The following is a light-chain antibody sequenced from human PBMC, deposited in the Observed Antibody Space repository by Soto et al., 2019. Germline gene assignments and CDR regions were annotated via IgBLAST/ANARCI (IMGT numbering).Light chain of an antibody. V-gene: IGKV2-28*01. CDR2: LGS. J-gene: IGKJ4*01. CDR3: LQALHTPRT. CDR1: QSLLHSNGYNY. Sequence: DIVMTQSPLSLPVTPGEPASISCRSSQSLLHSNGYNYLDWYLQKPGQSPQLLIYLGSNRASGVPARFSGSGSGTDFTLKISRVEAEDVGVYYCLQALHTPRTFGGGTKVDIK.